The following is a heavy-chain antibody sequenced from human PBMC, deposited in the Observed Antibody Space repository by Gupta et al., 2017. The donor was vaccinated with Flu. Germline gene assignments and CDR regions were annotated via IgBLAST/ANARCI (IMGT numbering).Heavy chain of an antibody. D-gene: IGHD4-17*01. V-gene: IGHV3-23*01. CDR3: AKDVIHGDYGFDY. Sequence: EVQLLESGGGLVQPGGSLRLSCAASGFTFSSYPMSWVRQAPGKGLEWVSAISGSGGSTYYADSVKGRFTISRDNSKNTLYLQMNSLRAEDTAVYYCAKDVIHGDYGFDYWGQGTLVTVSS. J-gene: IGHJ4*02. CDR1: GFTFSSYP. CDR2: ISGSGGST.